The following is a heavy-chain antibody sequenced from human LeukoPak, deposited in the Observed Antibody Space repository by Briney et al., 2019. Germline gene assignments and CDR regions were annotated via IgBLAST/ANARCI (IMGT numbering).Heavy chain of an antibody. D-gene: IGHD2-15*01. CDR1: GYTFTSYD. V-gene: IGHV1-8*01. CDR3: ASVSVDYYYYMDV. Sequence: GASVKVSCKASGYTFTSYDINWVRQATGQGLEWMGWMNPNSGNTGYAQKFQGRVTMTRDTSISTAYMELSRLRSDDTAVYYCASVSVDYYYYMDVWGKGTTVTVSS. CDR2: MNPNSGNT. J-gene: IGHJ6*03.